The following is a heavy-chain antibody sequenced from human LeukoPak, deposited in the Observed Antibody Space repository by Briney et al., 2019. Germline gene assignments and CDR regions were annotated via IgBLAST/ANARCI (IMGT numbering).Heavy chain of an antibody. D-gene: IGHD1-26*01. V-gene: IGHV1-46*01. CDR3: ARDRGLEGSYYGVYPNWFDP. CDR1: GYTFTSYY. J-gene: IGHJ5*02. Sequence: ASVKVSCKASGYTFTSYYMHWVRQAPGQGLEWMGIINPSGGSTSYAQKFQGRVTMTRDMSTSTAYMELRSLRSDDTAVYYCARDRGLEGSYYGVYPNWFDPWGQGTLVTVSS. CDR2: INPSGGST.